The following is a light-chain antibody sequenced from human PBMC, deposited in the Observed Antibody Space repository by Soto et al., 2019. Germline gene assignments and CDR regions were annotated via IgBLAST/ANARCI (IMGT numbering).Light chain of an antibody. V-gene: IGKV3-11*01. J-gene: IGKJ5*01. Sequence: EIVLTQSRAILSLYPGERATLSCRASQSVSSYLAWYQQKPGQAPRLLIYDASNRATGIPARFSGSGSGTDFTLTISSLEPEDFAVYYGQQRSNWPPITFGQGTRLEIK. CDR3: QQRSNWPPIT. CDR1: QSVSSY. CDR2: DAS.